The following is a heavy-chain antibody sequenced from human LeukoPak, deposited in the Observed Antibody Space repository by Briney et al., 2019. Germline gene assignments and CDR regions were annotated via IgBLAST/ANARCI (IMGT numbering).Heavy chain of an antibody. CDR2: INPSGGST. Sequence: ASVKVSCKASGYTFTSYYMHWVRQAPGQGLEWMGIINPSGGSTSYAQKLQGRVTMTTDTSTSTAYMELRSLRSDDTAVYYCARQNYYDSSGYYYGFWYFDYWGQGTLVTVSS. CDR1: GYTFTSYY. CDR3: ARQNYYDSSGYYYGFWYFDY. V-gene: IGHV1-46*01. J-gene: IGHJ4*02. D-gene: IGHD3-22*01.